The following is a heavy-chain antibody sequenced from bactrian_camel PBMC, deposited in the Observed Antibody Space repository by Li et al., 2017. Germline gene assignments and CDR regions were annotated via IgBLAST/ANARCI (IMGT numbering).Heavy chain of an antibody. J-gene: IGHJ4*01. V-gene: IGHV3S53*01. Sequence: HVQLVESGGGSVQSGGSLRLACETSDRNAKCMSWFRQAPGKEREGVAAINTNFHTTYADSVKGRFTISQDNPQNTLYLQLNSLKTEDMAMYYCAWSLQIPPKWGQGTQVTVS. CDR1: DRNAKC. CDR3: AWSLQIPPK. D-gene: IGHD1*01. CDR2: INTNFHT.